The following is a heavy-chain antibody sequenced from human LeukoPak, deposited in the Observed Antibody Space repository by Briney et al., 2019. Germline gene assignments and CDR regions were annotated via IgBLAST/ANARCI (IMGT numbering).Heavy chain of an antibody. D-gene: IGHD4-23*01. V-gene: IGHV3-21*01. J-gene: IGHJ4*02. CDR2: ISSSSSYI. CDR3: TRGLTDYGGNPGSVYYSDY. Sequence: PGGSLRLSCTASGFSFSTYSMTWVRQAPGKGLEWVSSISSSSSYIYYADSLKGRFTISRDNAKNSLYLQMNSLRAEDTAVYFCTRGLTDYGGNPGSVYYSDYWGQGTLVTVSS. CDR1: GFSFSTYS.